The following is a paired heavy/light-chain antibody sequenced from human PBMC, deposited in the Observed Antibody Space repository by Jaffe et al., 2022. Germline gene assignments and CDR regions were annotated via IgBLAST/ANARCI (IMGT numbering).Light chain of an antibody. CDR1: SLRSYY. CDR3: NSRDSSGNHLNWV. CDR2: GKN. J-gene: IGLJ3*02. Sequence: SSELTQDPAVSVALGQTVRITCQGDSLRSYYASWYQQKPGQAPVLVIYGKNNRPSGIPDRFSGSSSGNTASLTITGAQAEDEADYYCNSRDSSGNHLNWVFGGGTKLTVL. V-gene: IGLV3-19*01.
Heavy chain of an antibody. CDR1: GYTFTGYY. CDR3: ARDIVVVPAARGHYYYYYMDV. D-gene: IGHD2-2*01. J-gene: IGHJ6*03. Sequence: QVQLVQSGAEVKKPGASVKVSCKASGYTFTGYYMHWVRQAPGQGLEWMGWINPNSGGTNYAQKFQGRVTMTRDTSISTAYMELSRLRSDDTAVYYCARDIVVVPAARGHYYYYYMDVWGKGTTVTVSS. V-gene: IGHV1-2*02. CDR2: INPNSGGT.